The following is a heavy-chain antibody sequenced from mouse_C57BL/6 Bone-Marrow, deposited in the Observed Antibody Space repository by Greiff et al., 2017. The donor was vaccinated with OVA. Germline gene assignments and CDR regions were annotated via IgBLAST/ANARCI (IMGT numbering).Heavy chain of an antibody. V-gene: IGHV1-26*01. CDR2: INPNNGGT. Sequence: VQLQQSGPELVKPGASVKISCKASGYTFTDYYMNWVKQSHGKSLEWIGDINPNNGGTSYNQKFKGKATLTVDKSSSTAYMELRSLTSEDSAVYYCARKGYYGSSPYFDVWGTGTTVTVSS. CDR1: GYTFTDYY. D-gene: IGHD1-1*01. CDR3: ARKGYYGSSPYFDV. J-gene: IGHJ1*03.